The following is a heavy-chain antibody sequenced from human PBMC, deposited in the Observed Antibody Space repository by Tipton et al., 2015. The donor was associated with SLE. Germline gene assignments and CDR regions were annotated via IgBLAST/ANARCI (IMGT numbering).Heavy chain of an antibody. J-gene: IGHJ4*02. Sequence: TLSLTCVVYGGSFSGYYWSWIRQPPGKGLEWVGELNHGGSINYNPSPESRVTISIDTSKNQFSLKLSSVTAADTAVYYCAKGRQKNYADHAYWGQGTLVTVSS. D-gene: IGHD4-17*01. CDR3: AKGRQKNYADHAY. CDR2: LNHGGSI. CDR1: GGSFSGYY. V-gene: IGHV4-34*01.